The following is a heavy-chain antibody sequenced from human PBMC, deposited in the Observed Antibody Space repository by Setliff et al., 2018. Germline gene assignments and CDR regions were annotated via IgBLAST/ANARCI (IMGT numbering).Heavy chain of an antibody. Sequence: GGSLRLSCLASGFTFDDYGMSWVRQAPGKGREWVSGLSWRGDNIGYADSVRGRFTISRDNAKNSLYLQMTSLRAEDTALYYCARGRPLYSSPVDYWGQGTLVTVSS. J-gene: IGHJ4*02. CDR1: GFTFDDYG. V-gene: IGHV3-20*04. CDR2: LSWRGDNI. CDR3: ARGRPLYSSPVDY. D-gene: IGHD6-13*01.